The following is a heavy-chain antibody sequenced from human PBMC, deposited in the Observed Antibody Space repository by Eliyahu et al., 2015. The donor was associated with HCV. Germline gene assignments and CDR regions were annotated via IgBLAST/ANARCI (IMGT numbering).Heavy chain of an antibody. V-gene: IGHV4-4*07. CDR1: GXSLNXYY. CDR2: IFPSGIT. Sequence: QVQLQESGPGLVRPSETLSLTCTVFGXSLNXYYWSXIXQPAGKELEWIGRIFPSGITNYNPSLMSRVTMSIDPSNNQFSLNLNSVTAADTAIYYCARGSIPPDYWGQGTLVTVSS. D-gene: IGHD2-2*02. J-gene: IGHJ4*02. CDR3: ARGSIPPDY.